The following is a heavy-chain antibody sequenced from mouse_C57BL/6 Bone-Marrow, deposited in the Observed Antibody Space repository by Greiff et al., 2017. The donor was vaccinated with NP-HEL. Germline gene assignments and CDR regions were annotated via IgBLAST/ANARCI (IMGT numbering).Heavy chain of an antibody. J-gene: IGHJ2*01. V-gene: IGHV1-54*01. Sequence: QVQLKESGAELVRPGTSVKVSCKASGYAFTNYLIEWVKQRPGQGLEWIGVINPGSGGTNYNEKFKGKATLTADKSSSTAYMQLSSLTSEDSAVYFCARFTTVDYFDYWGQGTTLTVSS. D-gene: IGHD1-1*01. CDR1: GYAFTNYL. CDR3: ARFTTVDYFDY. CDR2: INPGSGGT.